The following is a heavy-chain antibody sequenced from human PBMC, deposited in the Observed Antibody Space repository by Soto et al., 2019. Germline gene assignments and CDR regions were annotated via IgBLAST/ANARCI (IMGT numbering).Heavy chain of an antibody. CDR2: IIPILGIA. CDR3: AGEMAPHRDY. J-gene: IGHJ4*02. D-gene: IGHD3-10*01. CDR1: GGTFSSYT. Sequence: QVQLVQSGAEVKKPGSSVKVSCKASGGTFSSYTISWVRQAPGQGLEWMGRIIPILGIANYAQKFQGRVTITADKSTSTAYMELSSLRSEDTVVYYCAGEMAPHRDYWGQGTLVTVSS. V-gene: IGHV1-69*02.